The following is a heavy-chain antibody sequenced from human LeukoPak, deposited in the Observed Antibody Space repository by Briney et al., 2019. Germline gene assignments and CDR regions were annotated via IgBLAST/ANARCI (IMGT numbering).Heavy chain of an antibody. D-gene: IGHD5-18*01. CDR1: GGSISSSNW. Sequence: PSETLSLTCAVSGGSISSSNWWSWVRQPPGKGLEWIGEIYHGGNTNYNPSLKSRVTISVDKSKNQFSLKLSSVTAADTAVYYCAISTAWRYYFDYWGREPWSPSPQ. CDR3: AISTAWRYYFDY. CDR2: IYHGGNT. J-gene: IGHJ4*02. V-gene: IGHV4-4*02.